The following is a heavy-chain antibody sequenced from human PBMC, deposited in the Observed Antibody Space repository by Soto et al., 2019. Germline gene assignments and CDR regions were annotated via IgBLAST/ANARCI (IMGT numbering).Heavy chain of an antibody. V-gene: IGHV3-23*01. CDR3: AKDRGSSGWYNSDAFDI. Sequence: GGSLRLSCAASGFTFSSYAMSWVRQAPGKGLEWVSAISGSGGSTYYADSVKGRFTISRDNSKNTLYLQMNSLRAEDTSVYYCAKDRGSSGWYNSDAFDIWGQGTMVTVSS. CDR1: GFTFSSYA. J-gene: IGHJ3*02. CDR2: ISGSGGST. D-gene: IGHD6-19*01.